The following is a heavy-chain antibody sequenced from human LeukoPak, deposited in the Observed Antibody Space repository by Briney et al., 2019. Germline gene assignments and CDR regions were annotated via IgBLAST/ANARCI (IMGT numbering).Heavy chain of an antibody. CDR1: GGSFSGYY. D-gene: IGHD6-19*01. V-gene: IGHV4-31*11. CDR2: ISYSGST. J-gene: IGHJ3*02. Sequence: SETLSLTCAVYGGSFSGYYWSWIRQHPGKGLEWIGYISYSGSTYYNPSLKSRLAISLDTSKNQFSLKLSSVTAADAAVYFCARDPGIAVAAAAFDIWGQGTMVTVSS. CDR3: ARDPGIAVAAAAFDI.